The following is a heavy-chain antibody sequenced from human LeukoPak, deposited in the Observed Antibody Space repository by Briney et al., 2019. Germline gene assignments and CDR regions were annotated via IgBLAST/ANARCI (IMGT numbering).Heavy chain of an antibody. CDR1: GFTFSSYG. J-gene: IGHJ4*02. Sequence: GGSLRLSCAASGFTFSSYGMSWVRQAPGKGLEWVANIKQDGSEKYYVDSVKGRFTISRDNAKNSLYLQMNSLRADDTAIYYCARSNLDWDYGDYRPYDYWGQGTLVTVSS. D-gene: IGHD4-17*01. CDR2: IKQDGSEK. V-gene: IGHV3-7*01. CDR3: ARSNLDWDYGDYRPYDY.